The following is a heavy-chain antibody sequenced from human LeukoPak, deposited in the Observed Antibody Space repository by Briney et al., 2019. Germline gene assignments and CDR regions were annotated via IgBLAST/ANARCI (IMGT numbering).Heavy chain of an antibody. Sequence: ASVKVSCKASGYTFTGYYMHWVRQAPGQGLEWMGWINPNSGGTNYAQKFQGRVTMTRDTSISTAHMELSRLRSDDTAVYYCARALRFLEWLSRWDYYYYMDVWGKGTTVTVSS. J-gene: IGHJ6*03. V-gene: IGHV1-2*02. CDR3: ARALRFLEWLSRWDYYYYMDV. CDR1: GYTFTGYY. CDR2: INPNSGGT. D-gene: IGHD3-3*01.